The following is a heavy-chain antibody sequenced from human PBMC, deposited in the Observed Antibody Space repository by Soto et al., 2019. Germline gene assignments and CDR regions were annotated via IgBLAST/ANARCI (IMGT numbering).Heavy chain of an antibody. J-gene: IGHJ4*02. Sequence: PGGSLRLSCAASGFTFISYAIHFFRHAPGKGLEWVTIISKDGNNKHYADSVKGRFTISRDNSKNTLFLQMNSLRAEDTAVYYCARDPQGSYCYIDYWGQGTPVTVSS. CDR2: ISKDGNNK. CDR1: GFTFISYA. D-gene: IGHD3-10*01. V-gene: IGHV3-30-3*01. CDR3: ARDPQGSYCYIDY.